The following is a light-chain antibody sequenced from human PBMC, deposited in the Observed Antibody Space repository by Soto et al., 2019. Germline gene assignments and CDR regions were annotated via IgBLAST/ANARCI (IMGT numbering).Light chain of an antibody. CDR1: QSINNN. CDR3: QQFHDWPLT. Sequence: EIGLTQSPASLSVSPEERAILSCRASQSINNNLAWYQQKPGQAPRLLIYATSTMATGIPARFSGSGSGTDFTLTISSLQSADFAVYYCQQFHDWPLTFGQGTKVDNK. CDR2: ATS. V-gene: IGKV3D-15*01. J-gene: IGKJ1*01.